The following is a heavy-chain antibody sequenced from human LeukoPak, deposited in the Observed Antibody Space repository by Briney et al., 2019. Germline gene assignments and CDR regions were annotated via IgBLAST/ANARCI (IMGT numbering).Heavy chain of an antibody. Sequence: PSETLSLTCTVSGGSISSYYWSWIRQPAGKGLEWIGRIYTSGSTNYNPSLKSRVTMSVDTSKNQFSLKLSSVTAADTAVYYCARGAYDILTGYYRGMPVGYFDYWGQGTLVTVSS. J-gene: IGHJ4*02. CDR1: GGSISSYY. CDR3: ARGAYDILTGYYRGMPVGYFDY. D-gene: IGHD3-9*01. V-gene: IGHV4-4*07. CDR2: IYTSGST.